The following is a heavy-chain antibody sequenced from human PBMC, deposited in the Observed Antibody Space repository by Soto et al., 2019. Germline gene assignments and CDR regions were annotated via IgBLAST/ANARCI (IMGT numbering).Heavy chain of an antibody. D-gene: IGHD3-9*01. V-gene: IGHV3-66*01. J-gene: IGHJ6*03. Sequence: GGSLRLSCAASGFTVSSNYMSWVRQAPGKGLEWVSVIYSGGSTYYADSVKGRFTISRDNSKNTLCLQMNSLRAEDTAVYYCARELRYFDWLPVPEASLGYYYYMDVWGKGTTVTVSS. CDR2: IYSGGST. CDR1: GFTVSSNY. CDR3: ARELRYFDWLPVPEASLGYYYYMDV.